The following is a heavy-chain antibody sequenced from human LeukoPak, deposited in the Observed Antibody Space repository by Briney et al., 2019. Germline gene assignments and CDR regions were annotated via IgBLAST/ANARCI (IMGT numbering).Heavy chain of an antibody. Sequence: QPGGSLRLSCAASGFTFSSYAMSWVRQAPGKGLEWVSTISGSGGSIYYADSVKGRFTISRDNSKNTLYLQMNSLRAEDTAVYYCAKEPLYCGGDCYEPFDYWGQGTLVTVSP. J-gene: IGHJ4*02. CDR2: ISGSGGSI. CDR1: GFTFSSYA. V-gene: IGHV3-23*01. D-gene: IGHD2-21*02. CDR3: AKEPLYCGGDCYEPFDY.